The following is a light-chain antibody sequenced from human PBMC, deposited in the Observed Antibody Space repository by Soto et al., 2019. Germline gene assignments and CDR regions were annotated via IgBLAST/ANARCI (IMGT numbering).Light chain of an antibody. J-gene: IGKJ3*01. V-gene: IGKV1-8*01. CDR3: QQYYSYPQVT. Sequence: AIRMTQSPSSFSASTGDRVTITCRASQGISSYLAWYQQKPGQAPKLLIYAASTLQSGVPSRFSVSGSGTDFTLCISCLQSEDFATYYCQQYYSYPQVTFGAGTKVDIK. CDR2: AAS. CDR1: QGISSY.